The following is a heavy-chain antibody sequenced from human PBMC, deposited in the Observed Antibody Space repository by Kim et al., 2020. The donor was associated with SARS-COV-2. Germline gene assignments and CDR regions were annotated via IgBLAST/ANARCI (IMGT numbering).Heavy chain of an antibody. J-gene: IGHJ4*02. CDR1: GGSISSGGYY. Sequence: SETLSLTCTVSGGSISSGGYYWSWFRQHPVKGLEWIGYVYYSGSTYYKPSLKSRVSISIDTSKNQFSLKLSSVTAADTAVYYCARGSPLSGAPIDYWGQ. CDR3: ARGSPLSGAPIDY. V-gene: IGHV4-31*03. D-gene: IGHD2-8*02. CDR2: VYYSGST.